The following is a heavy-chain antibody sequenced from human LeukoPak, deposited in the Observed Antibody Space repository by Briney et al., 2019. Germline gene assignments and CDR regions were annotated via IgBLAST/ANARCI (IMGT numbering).Heavy chain of an antibody. CDR1: GFTFTSYS. CDR2: ISTGGNYI. CDR3: ARDQGIFDY. Sequence: GGSLRLSCAASGFTFTSYSMNWVRQAPGKGLEWVSSISTGGNYIYYADSVKGRFTISRDNAKNSLYLQMNSLRDEDSAVYYCARDQGIFDYWGQGTLVTVSS. V-gene: IGHV3-21*01. J-gene: IGHJ4*02.